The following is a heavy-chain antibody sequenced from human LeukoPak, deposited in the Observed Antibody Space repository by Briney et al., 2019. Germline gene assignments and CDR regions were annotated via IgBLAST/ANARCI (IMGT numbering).Heavy chain of an antibody. CDR3: ARRYSDYAETALDY. CDR1: GYTFITYY. D-gene: IGHD5-12*01. CDR2: INPSGDST. V-gene: IGHV1-46*01. J-gene: IGHJ4*02. Sequence: ASVNVSCKASGYTFITYYIHWVRQAPGQGLEWMGIINPSGDSTTYAQKFQGRVTMTRDTSTSTVYMELSSLTSEDTAVYYCARRYSDYAETALDYWGQGTLVTVSS.